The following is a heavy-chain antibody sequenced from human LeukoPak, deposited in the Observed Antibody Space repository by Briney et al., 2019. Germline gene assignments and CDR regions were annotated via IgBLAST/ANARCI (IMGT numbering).Heavy chain of an antibody. J-gene: IGHJ3*02. CDR1: GFPFSNYW. CDR2: IDRDGSTT. V-gene: IGHV3-74*03. CDR3: TRMIAGDLAAFDI. D-gene: IGHD2-21*01. Sequence: GGSLRLSCAVSGFPFSNYWMHWVRQAPGKGLVWVSRIDRDGSTTAYADSVKGRFTISRDNAENTVYLQMNSLRAEDTAVYYCTRMIAGDLAAFDIWGQGTMVTVSS.